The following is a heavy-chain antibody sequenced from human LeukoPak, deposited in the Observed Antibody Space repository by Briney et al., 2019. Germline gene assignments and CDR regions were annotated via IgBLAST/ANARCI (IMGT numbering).Heavy chain of an antibody. CDR1: GYTFNNYG. V-gene: IGHV1-18*01. CDR2: VTSYNGDT. J-gene: IGHJ6*04. Sequence: GASVKVSCKASGYTFNNYGISWVRQAPGQGLEWMGWVTSYNGDTNYAQKFQGRVTMSTDTSTNTAYMDLSSLRAEDTAVYYCAELGITMIGGVWGKGTTVTISS. D-gene: IGHD3-10*02. CDR3: AELGITMIGGV.